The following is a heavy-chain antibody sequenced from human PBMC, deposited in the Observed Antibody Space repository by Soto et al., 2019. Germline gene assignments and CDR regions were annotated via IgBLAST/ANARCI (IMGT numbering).Heavy chain of an antibody. Sequence: QVQLVQSGAEVKKPGASVKVSCKASGYTFTSYYMHWVRQAPGQGLEWMGIINPSGGSTSYAQKLQGRVSMTRDTSTSTVYMELSSLRSEATAVYYCARRGWASQTLDYWGQGTLVTVSS. CDR2: INPSGGST. CDR3: ARRGWASQTLDY. V-gene: IGHV1-46*04. CDR1: GYTFTSYY. D-gene: IGHD3-22*01. J-gene: IGHJ4*02.